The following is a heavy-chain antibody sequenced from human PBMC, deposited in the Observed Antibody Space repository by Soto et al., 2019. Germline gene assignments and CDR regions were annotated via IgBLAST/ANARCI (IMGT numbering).Heavy chain of an antibody. CDR3: VREGYSSYHFEY. V-gene: IGHV3-21*01. CDR1: GFTFSSYG. J-gene: IGHJ4*02. Sequence: PGGSLRLSCVVSGFTFSSYGMNWVRQAPGKGLEWVSSISGAGGYKYYADSVKGRFTITRDNAKNSVYLQMNSLRAEDTALYYCVREGYSSYHFEYWGQGTPVTVSS. D-gene: IGHD6-6*01. CDR2: ISGAGGYK.